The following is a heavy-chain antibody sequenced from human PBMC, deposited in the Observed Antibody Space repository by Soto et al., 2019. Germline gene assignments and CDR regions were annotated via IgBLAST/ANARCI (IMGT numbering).Heavy chain of an antibody. CDR2: ISGSGSDT. V-gene: IGHV3-23*01. J-gene: IGHJ4*02. CDR1: GFTFSSYA. Sequence: PGGSLRLSCAASGFTFSSYAMSWVRQAPGMGLERVSKISGSGSDTYYADSVKGRFTISRDNAKNTLYLQMNSLRADDTAVYYCARYRYGAYDYDNWGQETLVNVSS. D-gene: IGHD5-12*01. CDR3: ARYRYGAYDYDN.